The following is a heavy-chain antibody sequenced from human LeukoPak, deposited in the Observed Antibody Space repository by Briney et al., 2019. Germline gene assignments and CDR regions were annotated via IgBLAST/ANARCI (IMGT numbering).Heavy chain of an antibody. CDR3: AKRITVTYFNDY. CDR2: IGGSGGST. J-gene: IGHJ4*02. V-gene: IGHV3-23*01. CDR1: GFTFSSYA. D-gene: IGHD4-17*01. Sequence: GGSLRLSCAASGFTFSSYAMGWVRQAPGKGLEWVSGIGGSGGSTYYADSVKGRFTISRDNSKNTLYLQMNSLRAEDTAVYYCAKRITVTYFNDYWGQGTLVTVSP.